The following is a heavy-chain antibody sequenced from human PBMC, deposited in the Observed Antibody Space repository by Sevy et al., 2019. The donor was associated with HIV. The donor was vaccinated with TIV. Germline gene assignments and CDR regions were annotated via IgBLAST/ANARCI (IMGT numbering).Heavy chain of an antibody. CDR3: ARDGYCSGGSCYPNYYYGMDV. D-gene: IGHD2-15*01. V-gene: IGHV1-18*01. CDR1: GYTFTSYG. J-gene: IGHJ6*02. Sequence: ASVKVSCKASGYTFTSYGISWVRQAPGQGLEWMGWISAYNGNTNYAQKIQGRVTMTTDTSTSTAYMELRSLRSDDTAVYYCARDGYCSGGSCYPNYYYGMDVWGQGTTVTVSS. CDR2: ISAYNGNT.